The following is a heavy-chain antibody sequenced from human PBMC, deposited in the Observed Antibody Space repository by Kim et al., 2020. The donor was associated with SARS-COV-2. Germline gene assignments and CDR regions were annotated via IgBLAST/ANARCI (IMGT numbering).Heavy chain of an antibody. CDR3: ERDRDSSSWYAY. J-gene: IGHJ4*02. CDR1: GYTFTSYA. D-gene: IGHD6-13*01. V-gene: IGHV1-3*01. CDR2: INAGNGNT. Sequence: ASVKVSCKASGYTFTSYAMHWVRQAPGQRLEWMGWINAGNGNTKYSQKFQGRVTITRDTSASTAYMELSSLRSEDTAVYYCERDRDSSSWYAYWGQGTLVTVSS.